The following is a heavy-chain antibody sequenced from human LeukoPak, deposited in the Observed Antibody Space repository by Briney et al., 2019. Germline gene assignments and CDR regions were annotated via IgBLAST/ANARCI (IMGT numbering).Heavy chain of an antibody. Sequence: GGSLRLSCAASGFTFSSYGMHWVRQAPGKGLEWVAFIRYDGSNKYYADSVKGRFTISRDNAKNSLYLQMNSLRAEDTAVYYCARDTTYYYDSSGGFDYWGQGTLVTVSS. CDR2: IRYDGSNK. D-gene: IGHD3-22*01. CDR1: GFTFSSYG. CDR3: ARDTTYYYDSSGGFDY. V-gene: IGHV3-30*02. J-gene: IGHJ4*02.